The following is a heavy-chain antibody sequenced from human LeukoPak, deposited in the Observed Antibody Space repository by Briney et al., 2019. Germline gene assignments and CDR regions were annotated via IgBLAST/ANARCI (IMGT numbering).Heavy chain of an antibody. D-gene: IGHD2-2*01. CDR1: GGSTSSYY. CDR2: IYYSGST. J-gene: IGHJ6*03. Sequence: SETLSLTCTVSGGSTSSYYWSWIRQPPGKGLEWIGYIYYSGSTNYNPSLKSRVTISVDTSKNQFSLKLSSVTAADTAVYYCARESRKVVVPADTRPYYYYYMDVWGKGTTVTVSS. V-gene: IGHV4-59*01. CDR3: ARESRKVVVPADTRPYYYYYMDV.